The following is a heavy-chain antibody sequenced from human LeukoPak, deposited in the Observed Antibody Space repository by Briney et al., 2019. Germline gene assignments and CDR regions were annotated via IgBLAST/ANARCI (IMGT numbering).Heavy chain of an antibody. CDR1: GFAFSSYW. Sequence: GGSLRLSCAASGFAFSSYWVSWVRQAPGKGLEWVANIKQDGSEKYYVDSVKGQFTTSRDNAKNSLYLQMNSLRAEDTAVYYCARDQGFWSGYFPWYYYYYMDVWGKGTTVTVSS. CDR2: IKQDGSEK. V-gene: IGHV3-7*01. D-gene: IGHD3-3*01. CDR3: ARDQGFWSGYFPWYYYYYMDV. J-gene: IGHJ6*03.